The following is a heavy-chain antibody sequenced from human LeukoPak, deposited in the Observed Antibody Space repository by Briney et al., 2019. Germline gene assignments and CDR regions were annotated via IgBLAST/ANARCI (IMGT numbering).Heavy chain of an antibody. CDR3: ARAARQGFTMIVVPFFYFDL. Sequence: PSQTLSLTCTVSGGSISSGASDWGWIRQHPKRGLEWVGYIDHSGSTYYNPSLGSRVTMSVDTSKNQFSLKLSSVTAADSAVYYCARAARQGFTMIVVPFFYFDLWGRGTLVTVSS. CDR1: GGSISSGASD. J-gene: IGHJ2*01. D-gene: IGHD3-22*01. V-gene: IGHV4-31*03. CDR2: IDHSGST.